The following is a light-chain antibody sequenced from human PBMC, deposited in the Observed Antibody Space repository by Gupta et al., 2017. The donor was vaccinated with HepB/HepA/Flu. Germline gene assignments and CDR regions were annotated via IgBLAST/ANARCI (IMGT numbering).Light chain of an antibody. CDR2: RTN. CDR1: SSNIGSNS. CDR3: AAWDDSLGGVV. V-gene: IGLV1-47*01. J-gene: IGLJ2*01. Sequence: QSLLTQPPSASGTPGQRVTITCSGSSSNIGSNSVSWYQQLPETAPKLLIYRTNQRPSGVPDRFSGSKSGTSASLAISGLRSEDEADYYCAAWDDSLGGVVFAGGTKLTVL.